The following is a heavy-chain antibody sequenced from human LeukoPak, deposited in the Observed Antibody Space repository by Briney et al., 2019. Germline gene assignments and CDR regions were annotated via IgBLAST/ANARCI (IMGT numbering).Heavy chain of an antibody. J-gene: IGHJ5*02. CDR3: ARGGSYSRNWFDP. D-gene: IGHD1-26*01. Sequence: SETLSLTCTVSGGSISSYYWSWIRQPPGKGLEWIGYIYYSGSTNYNPSLKSRVTISVETSKNEFSLKLRSVTAADTAVYYCARGGSYSRNWFDPWGQGTLVTVSS. V-gene: IGHV4-59*12. CDR1: GGSISSYY. CDR2: IYYSGST.